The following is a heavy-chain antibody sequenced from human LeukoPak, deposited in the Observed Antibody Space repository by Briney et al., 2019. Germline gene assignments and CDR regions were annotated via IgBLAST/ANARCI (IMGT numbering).Heavy chain of an antibody. D-gene: IGHD2-15*01. J-gene: IGHJ5*02. CDR3: ARGVVVVAATNWFDP. CDR1: GYTFTGYY. Sequence: SVKVSCKASGYTFTGYYMHWVRQAPGQGLEWMGGIIPIFGTANYAQKFQGRVTITADESTSTAYMELSSLRSEDTAVYYCARGVVVVAATNWFDPWGQGTLVTVSS. V-gene: IGHV1-69*13. CDR2: IIPIFGTA.